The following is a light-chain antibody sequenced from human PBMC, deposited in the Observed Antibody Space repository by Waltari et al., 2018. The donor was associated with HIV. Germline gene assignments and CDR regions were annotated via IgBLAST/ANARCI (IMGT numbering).Light chain of an antibody. CDR2: AAS. CDR1: QSISSY. V-gene: IGKV1-39*01. CDR3: QQSYSTPVT. Sequence: DIQMTQYPSPLSASVGDRVTITCRASQSISSYLNWYQQKPGKAPKLLIYAASSLQSGVPSRFSGSGSGTDFTLTISSLQPEDFATYYCQQSYSTPVTFGPGTKVDIK. J-gene: IGKJ3*01.